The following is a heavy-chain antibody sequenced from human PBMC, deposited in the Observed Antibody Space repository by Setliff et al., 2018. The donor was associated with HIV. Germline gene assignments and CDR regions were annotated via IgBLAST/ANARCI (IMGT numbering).Heavy chain of an antibody. CDR3: ARGRDFWNGYYDFDS. D-gene: IGHD3-3*01. V-gene: IGHV1-2*02. Sequence: ASVKVSCKASGYTFTAYYLHWVRQAPGQGLEWMGWINPNSGGTNYAQKFQGRVTMTRDTSISTAYMELSSLRYDDTAVYYCARGRDFWNGYYDFDSWGQGTLVTVSS. J-gene: IGHJ4*02. CDR2: INPNSGGT. CDR1: GYTFTAYY.